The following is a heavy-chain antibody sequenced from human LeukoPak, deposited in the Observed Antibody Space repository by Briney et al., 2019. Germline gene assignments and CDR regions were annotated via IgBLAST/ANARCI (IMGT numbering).Heavy chain of an antibody. CDR2: INHSGST. CDR3: ASTSSGYYFTFDY. V-gene: IGHV4-34*01. D-gene: IGHD3-22*01. Sequence: EPSETLSVTCAVYGGSFSGYYWSWIRQPPGKGLEWIGEINHSGSTNYNPSLKSRVTISVDTSKNQFSLKLSSVTAADTAVYYCASTSSGYYFTFDYWGQGTLVTVSS. CDR1: GGSFSGYY. J-gene: IGHJ4*02.